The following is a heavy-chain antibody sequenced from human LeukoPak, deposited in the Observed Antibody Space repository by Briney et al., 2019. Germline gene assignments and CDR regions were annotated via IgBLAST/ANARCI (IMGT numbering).Heavy chain of an antibody. D-gene: IGHD3-22*01. V-gene: IGHV4-34*01. J-gene: IGHJ4*02. Sequence: PSETLSLTCAVYGGSFSGYYWSWIRQPPGKGLEWIGEISHSGSTNYNPSLKSRVTISVDTSKNQFSLKLSSVTAADTAVYYCARGLSGYYYFFLPTYYFDYWGQGTLVTVSS. CDR1: GGSFSGYY. CDR2: ISHSGST. CDR3: ARGLSGYYYFFLPTYYFDY.